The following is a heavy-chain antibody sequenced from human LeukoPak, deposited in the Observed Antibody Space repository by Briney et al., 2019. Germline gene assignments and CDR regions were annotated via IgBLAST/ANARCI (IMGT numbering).Heavy chain of an antibody. CDR2: IYSGGST. D-gene: IGHD4-17*01. CDR1: GFTFSSNY. Sequence: PGGSLRLSCAASGFTFSSNYMSWVRQAPGKGLEWVSVIYSGGSTYYSDSVKGRFTISRDNSKNTLYLQMNSLRAEDTAVYYCASYQAVTYGMDVWGQGTTVTVSS. J-gene: IGHJ6*02. CDR3: ASYQAVTYGMDV. V-gene: IGHV3-66*01.